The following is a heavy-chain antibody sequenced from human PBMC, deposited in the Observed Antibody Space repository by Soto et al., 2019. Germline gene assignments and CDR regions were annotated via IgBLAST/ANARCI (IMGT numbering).Heavy chain of an antibody. D-gene: IGHD6-19*01. V-gene: IGHV6-1*01. CDR3: ARGPGVLVAGYGLDV. Sequence: SQTLSLTCVIAGDSISSKSATWNWIRQSPSRGLEWLGRTYYRPKWYYDYAVSVTGRITINVDTSKNQFTLQVNSATPEDTAVYYCARGPGVLVAGYGLDVWGQGTAVTVSS. CDR1: GDSISSKSAT. CDR2: TYYRPKWYY. J-gene: IGHJ6*02.